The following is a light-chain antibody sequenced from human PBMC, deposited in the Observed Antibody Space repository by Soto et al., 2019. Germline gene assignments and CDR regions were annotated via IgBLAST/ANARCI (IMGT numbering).Light chain of an antibody. CDR3: QQYESAPRT. Sequence: DVQMTQSPSSLSASVGDRVTITCRASQAIGNSLAWYQQKPGRVPNLLIYAASTLESEVPSRFSGSGSGTDFTLTGYNLQPEDVATYYCQQYESAPRTFGHGTKVEIK. J-gene: IGKJ1*01. CDR1: QAIGNS. CDR2: AAS. V-gene: IGKV1-27*01.